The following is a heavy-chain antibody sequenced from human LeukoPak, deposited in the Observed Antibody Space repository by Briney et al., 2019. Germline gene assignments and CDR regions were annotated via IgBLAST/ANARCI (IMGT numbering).Heavy chain of an antibody. J-gene: IGHJ3*02. CDR3: ARYRGCGWYSDSFDI. Sequence: PSETLSLTCAVYGGSFSGYYWSWIRQPPGKGLEWIGEINHSGSTNYNPSLKSRVTISVDTSKNQFSLKLSSVTAADTAVYYCARYRGCGWYSDSFDIWGQGTMVTVSS. CDR1: GGSFSGYY. V-gene: IGHV4-34*01. D-gene: IGHD6-19*01. CDR2: INHSGST.